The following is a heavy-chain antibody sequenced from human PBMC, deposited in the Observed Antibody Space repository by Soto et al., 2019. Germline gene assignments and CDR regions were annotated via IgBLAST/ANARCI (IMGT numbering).Heavy chain of an antibody. CDR1: GFTFSSYW. CDR2: IKQDGSEK. V-gene: IGHV3-7*05. Sequence: GGSLRLSCAASGFTFSSYWMSWVRQAPGKGLEWVANIKQDGSEKYYVDSVKGRFTISRDNAKNSLYLQMNSLRAEDTAVYYCARDRGIALKNWFYPWGQGTLVTVSS. D-gene: IGHD6-13*01. J-gene: IGHJ5*02. CDR3: ARDRGIALKNWFYP.